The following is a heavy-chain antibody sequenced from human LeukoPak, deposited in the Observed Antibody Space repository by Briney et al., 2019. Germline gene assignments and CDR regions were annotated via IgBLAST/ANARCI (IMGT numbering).Heavy chain of an antibody. CDR1: GGTFSSYA. J-gene: IGHJ6*02. Sequence: GASVKVSCKASGGTFSSYAISWVRQAPGQGLEWMGGIIPIFGTANYAQKFQGRVTITADESTSTAYMELSSLRSEDTAVYYCARDLDTVTTSSPYYYGMDVWGQGTTVTVSS. D-gene: IGHD4-17*01. CDR2: IIPIFGTA. V-gene: IGHV1-69*01. CDR3: ARDLDTVTTSSPYYYGMDV.